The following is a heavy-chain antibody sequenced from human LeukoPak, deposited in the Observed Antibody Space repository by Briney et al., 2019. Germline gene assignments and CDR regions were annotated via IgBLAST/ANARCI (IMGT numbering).Heavy chain of an antibody. CDR1: GFTFSDYY. J-gene: IGHJ4*02. CDR2: IYHSGST. D-gene: IGHD3-22*01. CDR3: ARDYGNDSSGYDY. Sequence: GSLRLSCAASGFTFSDYYMSWVRQPPGKGLEWIGEIYHSGSTNYNPSLKSRVTISVDKSKNQFSLKLSSVTAADTAVYYCARDYGNDSSGYDYWGQGTLVTVSS. V-gene: IGHV4-4*02.